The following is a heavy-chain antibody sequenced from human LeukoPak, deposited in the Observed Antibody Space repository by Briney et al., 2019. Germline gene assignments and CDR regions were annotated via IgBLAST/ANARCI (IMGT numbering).Heavy chain of an antibody. CDR3: ARAGQNNWFDP. V-gene: IGHV3-48*04. CDR2: LSGSGEII. CDR1: GFTFSSYG. Sequence: GRSLRLSCAASGFTFSSYGMHWVRQAPGKGLEWVSFLSGSGEIIYYADSVKGRFTISRDNAKNSLYLQMNSLRAEDTAVYHCARAGQNNWFDPWGQGTLVTVSS. J-gene: IGHJ5*02.